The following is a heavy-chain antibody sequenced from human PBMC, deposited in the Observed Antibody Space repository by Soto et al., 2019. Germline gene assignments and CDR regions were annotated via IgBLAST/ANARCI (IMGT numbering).Heavy chain of an antibody. J-gene: IGHJ5*02. CDR1: GYSISSGYY. CDR3: ARVGPWVPYYYDSSPYTFENGFDP. Sequence: SETLSLTCAVSGYSISSGYYWGWLRQPPGKGLEWIGSIYNGGSTYYNPSLNSRVTLSSDMTNNHDSLILNSVTAADTAVYYCARVGPWVPYYYDSSPYTFENGFDPWGQGTLVTVSS. D-gene: IGHD3-22*01. V-gene: IGHV4-38-2*01. CDR2: IYNGGST.